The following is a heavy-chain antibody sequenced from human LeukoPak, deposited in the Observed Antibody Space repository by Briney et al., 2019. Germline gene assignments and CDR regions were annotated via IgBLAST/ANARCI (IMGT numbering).Heavy chain of an antibody. J-gene: IGHJ3*02. D-gene: IGHD4-23*01. V-gene: IGHV3-23*01. CDR3: AKSYGGNVVDAFDI. CDR2: ITGSGGST. Sequence: PGGSLRLSCEASGFTFSAYAMTWVRQAPGKGLEWVSIITGSGGSTHYADSVKGRFTISRDNSKNTLYLQMNSLRVEDTAVYYCAKSYGGNVVDAFDIWGQGTMVTVSS. CDR1: GFTFSAYA.